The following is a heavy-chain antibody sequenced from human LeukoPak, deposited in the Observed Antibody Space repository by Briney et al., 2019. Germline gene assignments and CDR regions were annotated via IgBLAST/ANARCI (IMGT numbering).Heavy chain of an antibody. V-gene: IGHV3-7*01. Sequence: GGSLRLSCAASGFTFSSYWMSWVRQAPGKGLEWVANIKQDGSEKYYVDSVKGRFTISRDNAKNSLYLQMNSLRAEDTAVYYCAREDSGYSSSWYAGGFDYWGQGTLVTVSS. D-gene: IGHD6-13*01. CDR3: AREDSGYSSSWYAGGFDY. J-gene: IGHJ4*02. CDR1: GFTFSSYW. CDR2: IKQDGSEK.